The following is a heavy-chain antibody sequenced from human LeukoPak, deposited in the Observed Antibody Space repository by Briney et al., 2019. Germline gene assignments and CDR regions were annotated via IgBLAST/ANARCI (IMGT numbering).Heavy chain of an antibody. J-gene: IGHJ4*02. Sequence: SETLSLTCIVSGGSISSHYWSWIRQPPGKTLEWIGYISYSGSTNYNPSLKSRVTISVDTSKNQFSLKLSSVTAADTAVYYCARGADSSGYYSIFYFDYWGQGTLVTVSS. CDR3: ARGADSSGYYSIFYFDY. CDR2: ISYSGST. D-gene: IGHD3-22*01. V-gene: IGHV4-59*11. CDR1: GGSISSHY.